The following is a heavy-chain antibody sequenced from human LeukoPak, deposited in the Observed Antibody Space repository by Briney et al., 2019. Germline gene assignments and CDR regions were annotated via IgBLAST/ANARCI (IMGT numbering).Heavy chain of an antibody. CDR2: ISGGGSA. D-gene: IGHD3-10*01. Sequence: PGGSLRLSCAASGFSFSIYTMTWVRQAPGMGLQWVSVISGGGSAYYADSVKGRFTVSRDNSRNAVYLQMNSLRVEDTAVYYCVNDQYSGSGSYPDAFDFWGQGTVVTVSS. J-gene: IGHJ3*01. V-gene: IGHV3-23*01. CDR1: GFSFSIYT. CDR3: VNDQYSGSGSYPDAFDF.